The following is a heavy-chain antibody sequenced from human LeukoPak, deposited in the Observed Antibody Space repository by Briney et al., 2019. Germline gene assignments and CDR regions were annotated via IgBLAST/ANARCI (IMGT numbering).Heavy chain of an antibody. J-gene: IGHJ4*02. V-gene: IGHV3-30*03. CDR2: ISYDGSNK. Sequence: GGSLRLSCAASRFTFSSYGMHWVRQAPGKGLDWVAVISYDGSNKYYADSVKGRFTISRDNSKNTLYLQMNSLRAEDTAVYYCATDAYSSSSWFDYWGQGTLVTVSS. CDR1: RFTFSSYG. D-gene: IGHD6-6*01. CDR3: ATDAYSSSSWFDY.